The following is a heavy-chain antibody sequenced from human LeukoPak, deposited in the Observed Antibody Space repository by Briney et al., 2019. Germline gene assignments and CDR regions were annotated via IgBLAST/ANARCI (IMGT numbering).Heavy chain of an antibody. J-gene: IGHJ4*02. Sequence: GGSLRLSCAASGFTFSSDAMRWVRQAPGKGLEWVSAISSSGGSTYYADSVRGRFIISRDSSKNTLYLQMNSLSAEDTAVYYCARDEEGGSLTFDSWGQGTLVTVSS. CDR3: ARDEEGGSLTFDS. CDR1: GFTFSSDA. V-gene: IGHV3-23*01. D-gene: IGHD1-26*01. CDR2: ISSSGGST.